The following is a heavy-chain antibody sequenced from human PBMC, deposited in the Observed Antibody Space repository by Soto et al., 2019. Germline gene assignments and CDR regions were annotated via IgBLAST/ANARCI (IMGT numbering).Heavy chain of an antibody. D-gene: IGHD1-20*01. CDR1: VYTFTSYD. Sequence: QVQLVQSGAEVKKPGALVKVTCKASVYTFTSYDINWVRQATGQGLAWMGCMNPNSGNTGYAQKFQGRVTMTRNTSISTAYMELSSLRSEDTAVYYCARGRGIAHGMDVWGQGTTVTVSS. V-gene: IGHV1-8*01. CDR2: MNPNSGNT. CDR3: ARGRGIAHGMDV. J-gene: IGHJ6*02.